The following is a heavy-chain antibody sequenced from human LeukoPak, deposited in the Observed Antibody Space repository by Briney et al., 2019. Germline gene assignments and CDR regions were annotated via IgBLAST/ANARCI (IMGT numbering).Heavy chain of an antibody. CDR1: GFTFSSYA. J-gene: IGHJ4*02. V-gene: IGHV3-23*01. D-gene: IGHD1-14*01. CDR2: ISGSGGTT. Sequence: GGSLRLSCAASGFTFSSYAMNWVRQAPGKGLEWVSTISGSGGTTSYIDSVKGRFTISRDNSKKMLYLQMNSLRAEDTAVYYCAKSELWGQGTLVTVSS. CDR3: AKSEL.